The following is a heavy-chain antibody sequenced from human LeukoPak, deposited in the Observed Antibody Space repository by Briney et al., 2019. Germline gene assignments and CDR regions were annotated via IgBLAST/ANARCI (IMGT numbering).Heavy chain of an antibody. CDR2: IYPGDSDT. Sequence: GESLKISCEGSGYSFTNYWIGWVRQMPGKGLERMGIIYPGDSDTRYSPSFQGQVTISADKSIATAYLQWSSLKASDTAMYYCARRLYGSGSYSFDYWGQGTLVTVSS. J-gene: IGHJ4*02. D-gene: IGHD3-10*01. CDR1: GYSFTNYW. V-gene: IGHV5-51*01. CDR3: ARRLYGSGSYSFDY.